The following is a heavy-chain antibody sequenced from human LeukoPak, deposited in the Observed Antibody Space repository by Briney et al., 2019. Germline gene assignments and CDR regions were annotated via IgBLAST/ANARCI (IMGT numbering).Heavy chain of an antibody. CDR3: ARDPGYSYGHGFDP. D-gene: IGHD5-18*01. CDR1: GGSISSYY. Sequence: PSETLSLTCTVSGGSISSYYWSWIRQPPGKGLEWIGYIYYSGSTNYNPSLKSRVTISVDTSKNQFSLKLNSVTAADTAVYYCARDPGYSYGHGFDPWGQGTLVIVSS. J-gene: IGHJ5*02. V-gene: IGHV4-59*01. CDR2: IYYSGST.